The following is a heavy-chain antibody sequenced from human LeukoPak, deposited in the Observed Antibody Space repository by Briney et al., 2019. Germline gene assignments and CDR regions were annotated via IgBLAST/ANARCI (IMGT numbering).Heavy chain of an antibody. CDR3: ARHDYDFWSDSIYSFDY. Sequence: PSETLSLTCTVSGGSISSSSYYWGWIRQPPGKGLEWIGSIYYSGSTYYNPSLKSRVTISVDTSKNQFSLKLSSVTAADTAVYYCARHDYDFWSDSIYSFDYWGQGTLVTVSS. CDR2: IYYSGST. V-gene: IGHV4-39*01. D-gene: IGHD3-3*01. J-gene: IGHJ4*02. CDR1: GGSISSSSYY.